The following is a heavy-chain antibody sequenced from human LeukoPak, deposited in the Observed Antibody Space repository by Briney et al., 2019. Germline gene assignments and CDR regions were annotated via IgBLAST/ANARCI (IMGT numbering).Heavy chain of an antibody. Sequence: ASVKVSCKASGYTFTDYYMHWVRQAPGQGLEWMGWINPNSGGTNYAQKFQGRVTMTRDTSISTAYMELSRLRSDDTAVYFCARGYYYDSSGYWWYFDYWGQGTLVTVSS. J-gene: IGHJ4*02. CDR3: ARGYYYDSSGYWWYFDY. CDR1: GYTFTDYY. CDR2: INPNSGGT. D-gene: IGHD3-22*01. V-gene: IGHV1-2*02.